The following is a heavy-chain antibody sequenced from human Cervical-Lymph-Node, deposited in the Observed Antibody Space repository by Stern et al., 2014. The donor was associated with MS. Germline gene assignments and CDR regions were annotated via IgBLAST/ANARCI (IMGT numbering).Heavy chain of an antibody. J-gene: IGHJ4*02. Sequence: QVQLVQSGAEVKKPGASVKVSCEASGYTFTASYIRWVRQAPGQGLEWMGWISPNSGGTHYAQKFQGRVTMTSDTSFSTAYMELSSLTSDDTAVYYCARDGHYSSTWYIDYWGQGNLVTVSS. D-gene: IGHD6-13*01. CDR1: GYTFTASY. CDR3: ARDGHYSSTWYIDY. V-gene: IGHV1-2*02. CDR2: ISPNSGGT.